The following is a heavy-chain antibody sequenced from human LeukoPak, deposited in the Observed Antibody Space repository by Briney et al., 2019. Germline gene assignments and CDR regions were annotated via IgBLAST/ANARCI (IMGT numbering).Heavy chain of an antibody. Sequence: GGSLRLSCAASGFTFSSYAMSWVRQAPGKGLEWVAVISGGGGSISYADSVKGRFTIPRDNSKNTLYPQMNSLRVEDTAIYFCAKMGAYDISTGYYNPAFDYWGQGTLVTVSS. D-gene: IGHD3-9*01. CDR3: AKMGAYDISTGYYNPAFDY. V-gene: IGHV3-23*01. CDR2: ISGGGGSI. J-gene: IGHJ4*02. CDR1: GFTFSSYA.